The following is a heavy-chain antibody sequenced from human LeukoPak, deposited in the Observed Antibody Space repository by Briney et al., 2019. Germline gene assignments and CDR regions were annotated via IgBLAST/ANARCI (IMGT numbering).Heavy chain of an antibody. J-gene: IGHJ4*02. CDR3: VRDFRSADY. CDR2: ICPDGTVT. CDR1: GFTFSTYC. V-gene: IGHV3-74*01. Sequence: GGSLRLSRAASGFTFSTYCMHWVRQAPGKGPMWVSRICPDGTVTNYADSVKARFIISRDNARNTVYLQMNSLRVEDTAVYYCVRDFRSADYWGQGTLVTVSS.